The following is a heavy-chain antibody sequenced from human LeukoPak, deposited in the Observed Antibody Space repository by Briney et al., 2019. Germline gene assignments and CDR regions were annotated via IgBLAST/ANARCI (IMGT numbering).Heavy chain of an antibody. Sequence: PGGSLRLSCAASGFTFSSYAMTWVRQAPGKGLEWVSAISGSGGSTYYADSVKGRFTISRDNSKNTLYLQMNSLRAEDTAVHYCAKVERSAVAGTYELDPWGQGTLVTVSS. J-gene: IGHJ5*02. CDR3: AKVERSAVAGTYELDP. CDR1: GFTFSSYA. V-gene: IGHV3-23*01. CDR2: ISGSGGST. D-gene: IGHD6-19*01.